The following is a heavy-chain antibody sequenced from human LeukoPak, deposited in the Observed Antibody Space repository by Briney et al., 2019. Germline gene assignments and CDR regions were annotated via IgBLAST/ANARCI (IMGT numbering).Heavy chain of an antibody. J-gene: IGHJ2*01. V-gene: IGHV4-59*01. CDR3: ARDRLSSSVGYFDL. Sequence: PSETLSLTCTVSGGSISSYYWSWIRQPPGKGLEWIGYIYYSGSTNYNPSLKSRVTISADTSKNQFSLKLSSVTAADTAVYYCARDRLSSSVGYFDLWGRGTLVTVSS. CDR2: IYYSGST. D-gene: IGHD6-13*01. CDR1: GGSISSYY.